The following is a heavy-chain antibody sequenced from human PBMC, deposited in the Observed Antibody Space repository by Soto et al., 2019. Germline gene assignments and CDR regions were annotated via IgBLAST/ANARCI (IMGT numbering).Heavy chain of an antibody. Sequence: GGSLRLSCAASGFTFSSYAMSWVRQAPGKGLEWVSAISGSGGSTYYADSVKGRFTISRDNSKNTLYLQMNSLRAEDTAVYYCAKRYDFWSGYDTTIFDYWGQGTLVTVSS. CDR3: AKRYDFWSGYDTTIFDY. V-gene: IGHV3-23*01. J-gene: IGHJ4*02. CDR1: GFTFSSYA. D-gene: IGHD3-3*01. CDR2: ISGSGGST.